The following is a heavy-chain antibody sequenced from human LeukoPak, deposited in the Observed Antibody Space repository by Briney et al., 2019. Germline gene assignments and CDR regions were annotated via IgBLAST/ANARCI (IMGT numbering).Heavy chain of an antibody. CDR2: INHSGST. J-gene: IGHJ5*02. V-gene: IGHV4-34*01. CDR3: ARAFDGAIVVVPAAPNWFDP. Sequence: SETQSLTCAVYGGSTSGYYWSWIRQPPGKGLEWIGEINHSGSTNYNPSLKSRVTISVDTSKNQFSLKLSSVTAADTAVYYCARAFDGAIVVVPAAPNWFDPWGQGTLVTVSS. CDR1: GGSTSGYY. D-gene: IGHD2-2*01.